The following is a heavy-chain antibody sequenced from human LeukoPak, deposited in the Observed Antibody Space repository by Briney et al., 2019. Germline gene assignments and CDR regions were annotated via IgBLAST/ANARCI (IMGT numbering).Heavy chain of an antibody. CDR1: GYTFTNYG. Sequence: ASVKVSCKASGYTFTNYGVSWVRQAPDQGLEWTGWISAYNGYTNYAQKFQFRVTMTTDTSTSTAYMELRSLTSDDTAVYYCARDKAVTTELTQYFQHWGQGTLVTVSS. CDR2: ISAYNGYT. D-gene: IGHD4-11*01. J-gene: IGHJ1*01. V-gene: IGHV1-18*01. CDR3: ARDKAVTTELTQYFQH.